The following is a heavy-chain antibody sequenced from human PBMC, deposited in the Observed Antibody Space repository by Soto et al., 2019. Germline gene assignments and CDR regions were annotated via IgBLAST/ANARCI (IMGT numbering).Heavy chain of an antibody. D-gene: IGHD5-18*01. CDR2: ISYDGSNK. J-gene: IGHJ6*02. V-gene: IGHV3-30*18. CDR3: AKGYSWPYYYGMDV. Sequence: GGSLRLSCTASGFPFRSYGMHWVRQAPGKGLEWVAVISYDGSNKYYADSVKGRFTISRDNSKNTLYLQMNSLRAEDTAVYYCAKGYSWPYYYGMDVWGQGTTVTVSS. CDR1: GFPFRSYG.